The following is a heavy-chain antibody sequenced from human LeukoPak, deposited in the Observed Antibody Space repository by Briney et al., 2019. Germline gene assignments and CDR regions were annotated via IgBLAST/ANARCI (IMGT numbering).Heavy chain of an antibody. J-gene: IGHJ4*02. D-gene: IGHD1-26*01. Sequence: GGTLRLSCAASGFTFGSYGMSWVRQAPGKGLEWVSAISGSGGSTYYADSVKGRFTISRDNSKNTLYLQMNNLKTEDTAVYYCVTEYSGSFDSWGQGTLVTVSS. CDR3: VTEYSGSFDS. V-gene: IGHV3-23*01. CDR2: ISGSGGST. CDR1: GFTFGSYG.